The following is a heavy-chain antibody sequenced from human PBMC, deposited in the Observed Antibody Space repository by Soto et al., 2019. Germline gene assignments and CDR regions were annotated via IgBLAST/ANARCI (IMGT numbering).Heavy chain of an antibody. CDR3: VRTSLVVAAATREDY. J-gene: IGHJ4*02. Sequence: EVQLVESGGGLVQPGGSLRLSCAASGFTFSSYWMHWVRQAPGKGLVWVSRINSDGSSTSYADSVKGRATTSRDNAKNTLYLQMNSLRAEDTAVYYCVRTSLVVAAATREDYWGQGTLVTVSS. V-gene: IGHV3-74*01. CDR1: GFTFSSYW. D-gene: IGHD2-15*01. CDR2: INSDGSST.